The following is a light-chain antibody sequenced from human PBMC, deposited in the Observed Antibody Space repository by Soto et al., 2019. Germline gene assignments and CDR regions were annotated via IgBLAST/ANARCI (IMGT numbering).Light chain of an antibody. Sequence: QSALTQPRSVSGSPGQSVTISCTGTNSDDGTYNYVSWYQQHPGKAPKLIIYDVTKRPSGVPDRFSGSKSGNTASLIISGLQAADEAEYYCCCCSYAGSSSFRVLFGGGTKVTVL. CDR1: NSDDGTYNY. CDR3: CSYAGSSSFRVL. CDR2: DVT. J-gene: IGLJ2*01. V-gene: IGLV2-11*01.